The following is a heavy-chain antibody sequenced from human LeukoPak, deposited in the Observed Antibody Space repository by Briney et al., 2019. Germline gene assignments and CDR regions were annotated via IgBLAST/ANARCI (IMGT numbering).Heavy chain of an antibody. Sequence: ASVRVSCKAPGYTFTGYGISWVRQAPGQGLEWMGWISAYNGNTNYAQKLQGRVTMTTDTSTSTAYMELRSLRSDDTAVYYCARDPLGPLAARPYYFDYWGQGTLVTVSS. D-gene: IGHD6-6*01. V-gene: IGHV1-18*01. CDR3: ARDPLGPLAARPYYFDY. CDR2: ISAYNGNT. J-gene: IGHJ4*02. CDR1: GYTFTGYG.